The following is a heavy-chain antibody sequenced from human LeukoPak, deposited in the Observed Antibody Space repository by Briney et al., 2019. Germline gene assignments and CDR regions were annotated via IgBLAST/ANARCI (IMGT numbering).Heavy chain of an antibody. Sequence: GASVKVSCKASGYTFTGYYMHWVRQAPGQGLEWMGWINPNSGGTNYAQKFQGWVTMTRDTSISTAYMELSRLRSDDTAVYYCARDMVRGGGMDVWGHGTTVTVSS. D-gene: IGHD3-10*01. CDR3: ARDMVRGGGMDV. CDR2: INPNSGGT. J-gene: IGHJ6*02. CDR1: GYTFTGYY. V-gene: IGHV1-2*04.